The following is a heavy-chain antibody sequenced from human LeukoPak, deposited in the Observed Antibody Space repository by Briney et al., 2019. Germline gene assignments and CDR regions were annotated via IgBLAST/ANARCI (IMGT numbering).Heavy chain of an antibody. CDR3: ASHGDCSSTSCP. D-gene: IGHD2-2*01. J-gene: IGHJ5*02. CDR1: GGTFSSYA. CDR2: IIPILGIA. Sequence: SVKVSCKASGGTFSSYAISWVRQAPGQGLEWMGRIIPILGIANYAQKFQGRVTITADKSTSTAYMELSSLRSEDTAVYYCASHGDCSSTSCPWGQGTLVTVSS. V-gene: IGHV1-69*04.